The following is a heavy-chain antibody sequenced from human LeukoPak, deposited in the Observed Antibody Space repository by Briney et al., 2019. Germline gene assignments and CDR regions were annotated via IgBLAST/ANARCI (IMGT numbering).Heavy chain of an antibody. CDR2: INPNSGGT. D-gene: IGHD2-2*01. CDR3: ARGDYCSSTSCYGSDYYYYGMDV. V-gene: IGHV1-2*02. J-gene: IGHJ6*02. Sequence: ASVKVSRKASGYTFTGYYMHWVRQAPGQGLEWMGWINPNSGGTNYAQKFQGRVTMTRDTSISTAYMELSRLRSDDTAVYYCARGDYCSSTSCYGSDYYYYGMDVWGQGTTVTVSS. CDR1: GYTFTGYY.